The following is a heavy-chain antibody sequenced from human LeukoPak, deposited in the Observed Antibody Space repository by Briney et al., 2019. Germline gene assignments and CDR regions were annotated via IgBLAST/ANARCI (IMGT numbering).Heavy chain of an antibody. Sequence: ASVKVSCKASGYTFTSYGISWVRQAPGQGLEWMGWISAYNGKTNYAQRVQGRVTMTTDTSTSTAYMELRSLRSDDTAVYYCARAPKYSSSWYDWFDPWGQGTLVTVSS. CDR2: ISAYNGKT. CDR3: ARAPKYSSSWYDWFDP. CDR1: GYTFTSYG. V-gene: IGHV1-18*01. D-gene: IGHD6-13*01. J-gene: IGHJ5*02.